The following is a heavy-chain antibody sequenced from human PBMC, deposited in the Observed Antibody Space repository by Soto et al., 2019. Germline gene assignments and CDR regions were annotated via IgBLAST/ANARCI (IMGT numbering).Heavy chain of an antibody. CDR3: ARVSYGDDIVDS. D-gene: IGHD4-17*01. CDR1: GGTFSSYA. CDR2: IIPIFGTA. J-gene: IGHJ5*01. V-gene: IGHV1-69*01. Sequence: QVQLVQSGAEVKKPGSSVKVSCKASGGTFSSYAISWVRQAPGQGLEWMGGIIPIFGTANYAQKFQGRVAITADEATCTAYMELSSLSSAYTAVYYCARVSYGDDIVDSWGQGTLVTVSS.